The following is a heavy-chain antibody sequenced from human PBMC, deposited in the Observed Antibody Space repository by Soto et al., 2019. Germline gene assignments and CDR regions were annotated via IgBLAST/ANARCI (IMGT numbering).Heavy chain of an antibody. CDR3: ARDPRRQLGYYYYGMDV. CDR2: ISYDGSNK. CDR1: GFTFSSYA. J-gene: IGHJ6*02. V-gene: IGHV3-30-3*01. Sequence: QVQLVESGGGVVQPGRSLRLYCAASGFTFSSYAMHWVRQAPGKGLEWVAVISYDGSNKYYADSVKGRFTISRDNSKNTLYLQMNSLRAEDTAVYYCARDPRRQLGYYYYGMDVWGQGTTVTVSS. D-gene: IGHD6-6*01.